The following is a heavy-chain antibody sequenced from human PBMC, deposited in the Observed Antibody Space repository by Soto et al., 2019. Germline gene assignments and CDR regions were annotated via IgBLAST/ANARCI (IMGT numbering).Heavy chain of an antibody. Sequence: GGSLRLSCAASGFSFSSYERNWVRQAPGKGLEWVSYISSSGSTIYYPDSVKGRFTISRDNAKNSLYLQMNSLRAEDTAVYYCARSGATAGHNWFDPWGLNWFDPWGQGTLVTVSS. D-gene: IGHD1-1*01. J-gene: IGHJ5*02. CDR1: GFSFSSYE. V-gene: IGHV3-48*03. CDR2: ISSSGSTI. CDR3: ARSGATAGHNWFDPWGLNWFDP.